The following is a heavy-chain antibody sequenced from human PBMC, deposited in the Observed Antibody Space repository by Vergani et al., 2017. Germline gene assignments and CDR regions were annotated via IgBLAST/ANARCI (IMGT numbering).Heavy chain of an antibody. CDR3: AKDDKAGDYYYYYMDV. CDR1: GFTFSSYA. D-gene: IGHD6-19*01. Sequence: EVQLLESGGGLVQPGGSLRLSCAASGFTFSSYAMSWVRQAPGKGLEWVSAISGSGGSTYYADSVKGRFTISRDNSKNTLYLQMNSLRAEDTAVYYCAKDDKAGDYYYYYMDVWGKGTTVTVS. V-gene: IGHV3-23*01. CDR2: ISGSGGST. J-gene: IGHJ6*03.